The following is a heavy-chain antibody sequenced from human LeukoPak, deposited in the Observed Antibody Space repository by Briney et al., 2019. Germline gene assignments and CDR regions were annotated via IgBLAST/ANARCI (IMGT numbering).Heavy chain of an antibody. J-gene: IGHJ4*02. V-gene: IGHV3-21*01. CDR2: ISSSSYI. CDR3: ARGGGYSSSSGSDY. D-gene: IGHD6-6*01. CDR1: GFTFSSYS. Sequence: GGSLRLSCAASGFTFSSYSMNWVRQAPGKGLEWVSSISSSSYIYYADSMKGRFTISRDNAKNSLYLQMNSLRAEDTAVYYCARGGGYSSSSGSDYWGQGTLVTVSS.